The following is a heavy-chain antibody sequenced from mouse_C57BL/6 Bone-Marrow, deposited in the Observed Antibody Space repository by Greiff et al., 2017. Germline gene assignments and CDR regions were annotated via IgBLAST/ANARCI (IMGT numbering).Heavy chain of an antibody. Sequence: QVQLQQPGAELVRPGSSVKLSCKASGYTFTSYWMDWVKQRPGQGLEWIGNVYPSDSETHYNQKFKDKATLTVVKSSSTAYMQLSSLTSVASEVYACAEGGLPFYAMDYWGQGTSVTVSS. CDR3: AEGGLPFYAMDY. CDR1: GYTFTSYW. D-gene: IGHD2-2*01. J-gene: IGHJ4*01. CDR2: VYPSDSET. V-gene: IGHV1-61*01.